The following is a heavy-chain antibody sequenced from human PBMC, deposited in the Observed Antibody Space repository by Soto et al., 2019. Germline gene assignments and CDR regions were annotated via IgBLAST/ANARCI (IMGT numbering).Heavy chain of an antibody. CDR2: IYSGDSDT. CDR1: GYSFTSYW. CDR3: AMSLVDGYNYDDY. D-gene: IGHD5-12*01. V-gene: IGHV5-51*01. J-gene: IGHJ4*02. Sequence: GESLKISCKDSGYSFTSYWIGWVRQMPGKGLEWMGIIYSGDSDTRYSPSFQGQVTISADKSISTAYLQWSSLKASDTAMYYCAMSLVDGYNYDDYWGQGTLGTVSS.